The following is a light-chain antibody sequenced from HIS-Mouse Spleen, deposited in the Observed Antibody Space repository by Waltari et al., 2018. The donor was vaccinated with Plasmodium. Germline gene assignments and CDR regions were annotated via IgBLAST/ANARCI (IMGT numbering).Light chain of an antibody. CDR2: EDS. Sequence: SYELTQPPSVSVSPGQTAMITCSADALPKKYAYWYQQKSGQAPVLVIYEDSKRPSGIPEGFSGSSSGTMATLTISGAQVEDEADYYCYSTDSSGNHRVFGGGTKLTVL. CDR1: ALPKKY. CDR3: YSTDSSGNHRV. J-gene: IGLJ3*02. V-gene: IGLV3-10*01.